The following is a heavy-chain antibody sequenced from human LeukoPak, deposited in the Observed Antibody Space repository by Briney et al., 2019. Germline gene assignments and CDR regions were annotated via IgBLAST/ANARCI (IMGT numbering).Heavy chain of an antibody. Sequence: GGSLRLSCAASGFTFNNYWMTWVRQGPGKGLEWEANIKPGGNEKYYVDSVKGRFTISRDNVKNSLYLQMNSLRAEDTAIYYYATFRFLGTWGQGTMVTVSP. CDR3: ATFRFLGT. J-gene: IGHJ3*01. V-gene: IGHV3-7*03. CDR2: IKPGGNEK. D-gene: IGHD3-3*01. CDR1: GFTFNNYW.